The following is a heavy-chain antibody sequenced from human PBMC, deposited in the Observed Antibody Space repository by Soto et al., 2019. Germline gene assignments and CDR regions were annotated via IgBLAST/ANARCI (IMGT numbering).Heavy chain of an antibody. CDR1: CYTFTSYG. CDR3: ARDRTTDWFDP. J-gene: IGHJ5*02. D-gene: IGHD1-7*01. CDR2: ISAYNGNT. Sequence: ASVKVACKASCYTFTSYGISWVRQAPGQGLEWMGWISAYNGNTNYAQKLQGRVTMTTDTSTSTAYMELRSLRSDDTAVYYCARDRTTDWFDPWGQGTLVTVSS. V-gene: IGHV1-18*01.